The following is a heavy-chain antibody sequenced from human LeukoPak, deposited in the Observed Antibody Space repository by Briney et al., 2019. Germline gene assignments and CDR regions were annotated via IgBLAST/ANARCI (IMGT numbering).Heavy chain of an antibody. Sequence: SETLSLTCSVSGGSIFNYYWIWIRQPPGKGLEWIGNIYSSGNTNYNPSLKSRVTISVDTSKNQFSLKLSSVTAADTAVYHCARQFWSGYPRFDYWGQGNLVTVSS. D-gene: IGHD3-3*01. CDR1: GGSIFNYY. CDR3: ARQFWSGYPRFDY. V-gene: IGHV4-59*01. CDR2: IYSSGNT. J-gene: IGHJ4*02.